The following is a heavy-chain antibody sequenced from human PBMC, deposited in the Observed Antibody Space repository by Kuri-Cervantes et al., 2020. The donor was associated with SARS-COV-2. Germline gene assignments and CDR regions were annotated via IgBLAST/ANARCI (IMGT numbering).Heavy chain of an antibody. CDR1: GFTFGSYA. CDR2: ISGSGGST. Sequence: GESLKISCAASGFTFGSYAMSWVRQAPGKGLEWVSAISGSGGSTYCADSVKGRFTISRDNAKNMLFLQMNSLRAEDTAVYYCVRDGDHWNFDYWGQGTLVTVSS. J-gene: IGHJ4*02. D-gene: IGHD1-1*01. CDR3: VRDGDHWNFDY. V-gene: IGHV3-23*01.